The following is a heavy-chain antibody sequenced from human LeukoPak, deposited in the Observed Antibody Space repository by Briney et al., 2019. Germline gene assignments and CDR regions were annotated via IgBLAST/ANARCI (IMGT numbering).Heavy chain of an antibody. Sequence: GGSLRLSCAASGFTFSTYVMNWVRQAPGKGREWVSDISGSGGSTDYADSVKGRFTISRDNSKNTLYLQMNRLRAEDTAVYYCAKAREYQLLFDYWGQGTLVTVSS. CDR3: AKAREYQLLFDY. CDR1: GFTFSTYV. CDR2: ISGSGGST. J-gene: IGHJ4*02. D-gene: IGHD2-2*01. V-gene: IGHV3-23*01.